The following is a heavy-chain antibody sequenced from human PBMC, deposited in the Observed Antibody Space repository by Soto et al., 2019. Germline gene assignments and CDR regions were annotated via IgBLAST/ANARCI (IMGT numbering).Heavy chain of an antibody. CDR1: GDSSSSYY. D-gene: IGHD3-10*01. Sequence: SETLSLTCTVSGDSSSSYYWNWIRQHPGKGLEWIGYIYYSGSTYYNPSLKSRVTISVDTSKNQFSLKLSSVTAADTAVYYCARVFGFGGMDVWGQGTTVTVSS. V-gene: IGHV4-59*06. CDR3: ARVFGFGGMDV. CDR2: IYYSGST. J-gene: IGHJ6*02.